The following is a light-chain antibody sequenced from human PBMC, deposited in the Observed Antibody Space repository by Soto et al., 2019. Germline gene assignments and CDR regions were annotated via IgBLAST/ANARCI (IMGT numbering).Light chain of an antibody. Sequence: MQLTQSPSSLSASVGDRVTITCRASQGISSYLAWYQQKPGKAPKLLIYAASTLQSGVPSRFSGSGSGTDFTLTISSLPPEDFATYYCQQLNSYPLTFGGGTKLDIK. J-gene: IGKJ4*01. CDR3: QQLNSYPLT. CDR2: AAS. V-gene: IGKV1-9*01. CDR1: QGISSY.